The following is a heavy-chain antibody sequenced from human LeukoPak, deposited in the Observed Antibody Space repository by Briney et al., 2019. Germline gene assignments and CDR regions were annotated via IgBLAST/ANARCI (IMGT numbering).Heavy chain of an antibody. J-gene: IGHJ4*02. Sequence: SVKVSCKASGGTFSSYAISWVRQAPGQGLEWMGGIIPIFGTANYAQKFQGRVTITADESTSAAYMELSSLRSEDTAVYYCAKYYYDSSGYEIPDYWGQGTLVTVSS. CDR2: IIPIFGTA. CDR3: AKYYYDSSGYEIPDY. D-gene: IGHD3-22*01. V-gene: IGHV1-69*13. CDR1: GGTFSSYA.